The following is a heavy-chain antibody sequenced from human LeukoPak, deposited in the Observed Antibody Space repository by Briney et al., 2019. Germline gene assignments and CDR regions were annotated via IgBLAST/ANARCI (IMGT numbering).Heavy chain of an antibody. CDR1: GGSISSSY. J-gene: IGHJ3*02. D-gene: IGHD4/OR15-4a*01. Sequence: SETLSLTCTVSGGSISSSYWSWIRQPPGRGLEWIGYTSHSGSTNYKPSLKSRVSISVDTSKNQFSLKLTSVTAADTAMYYCARGYYDAKGDSNPFDIWGQGTMVTVSS. CDR3: ARGYYDAKGDSNPFDI. CDR2: TSHSGST. V-gene: IGHV4-59*01.